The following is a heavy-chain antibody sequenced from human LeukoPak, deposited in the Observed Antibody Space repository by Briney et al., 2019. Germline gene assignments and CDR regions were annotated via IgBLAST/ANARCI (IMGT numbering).Heavy chain of an antibody. V-gene: IGHV1-18*01. CDR2: ISAYNGHT. CDR3: ARGRHHYDQWFYFDF. J-gene: IGHJ4*02. Sequence: ASVTVSCKCSVYSFTIYDFSWVRQAPGQGRERMGWISAYNGHTTSAQTLQRRVTMTTDTSTSTPYMELRSLRSDDTAVFYCARGRHHYDQWFYFDFWGQGTLVTVSS. CDR1: VYSFTIYD. D-gene: IGHD3-22*01.